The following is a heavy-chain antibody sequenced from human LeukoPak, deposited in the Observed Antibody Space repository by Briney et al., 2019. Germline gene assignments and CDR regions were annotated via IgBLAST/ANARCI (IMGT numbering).Heavy chain of an antibody. CDR2: IDHSGST. J-gene: IGHJ6*03. CDR3: ARHPLQQWLVRSDYYYYMDV. V-gene: IGHV4-34*01. Sequence: SETLSLTCAVYGGSFSGYYWSWIRQPPRKGLEWIGEIDHSGSTNYNPSLKSRVTISVDTSKNQFSLKLSSVTAADTAVYYCARHPLQQWLVRSDYYYYMDVWGKGTTVTISS. D-gene: IGHD6-19*01. CDR1: GGSFSGYY.